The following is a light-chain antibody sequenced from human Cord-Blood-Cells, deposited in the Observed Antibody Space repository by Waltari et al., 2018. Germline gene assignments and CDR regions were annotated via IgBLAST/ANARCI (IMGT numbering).Light chain of an antibody. V-gene: IGKV1-39*01. CDR3: QQSYSTPPS. CDR1: QSISSY. J-gene: IGKJ2*03. Sequence: DIQMTQSPSSLSASVGDRVTLTCRASQSISSYLNWDQQKPGKAPKLLSYAASSLQSGVPSRFSGSGSGTDFTLTISSLQPEDFATYYCQQSYSTPPSFGQGTKLEIK. CDR2: AAS.